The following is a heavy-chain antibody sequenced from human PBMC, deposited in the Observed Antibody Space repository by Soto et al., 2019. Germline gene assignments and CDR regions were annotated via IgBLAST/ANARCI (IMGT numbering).Heavy chain of an antibody. CDR1: GGSFNNHA. CDR3: ARGAGTYWYFDL. Sequence: QAQLVQSGAEVKKPGSSVKVSCKASGGSFNNHAVNWVRQAPGQGLEWMGGIVPIFGAADYAQKFQGRVTITADESTSTSYMEMSSLRSEDTAVYYCARGAGTYWYFDLWGPGTVVTVSS. V-gene: IGHV1-69*01. D-gene: IGHD1-26*01. J-gene: IGHJ2*01. CDR2: IVPIFGAA.